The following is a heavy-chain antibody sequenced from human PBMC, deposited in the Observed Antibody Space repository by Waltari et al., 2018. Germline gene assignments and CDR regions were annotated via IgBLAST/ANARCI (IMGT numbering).Heavy chain of an antibody. CDR2: INPNSGGT. CDR3: AREPRWAVYYYYYMDV. J-gene: IGHJ6*03. CDR1: GYTFTGYY. V-gene: IGHV1-2*06. Sequence: QVQLVQSGAEVKKPGASVKVSCKASGYTFTGYYMHWVRQAHGQGLEWMGRINPNSGGTNYAQKFQGRVTMTRDTSISTAYMELSRLRSDDTAVYYCAREPRWAVYYYYYMDVWGKGTTVTVSS.